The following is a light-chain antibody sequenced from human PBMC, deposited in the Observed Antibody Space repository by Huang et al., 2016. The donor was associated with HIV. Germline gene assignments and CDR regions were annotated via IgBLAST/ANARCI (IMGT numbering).Light chain of an antibody. Sequence: EIVLTQSPATLSMSPGERATLSCRASQRVSSNLAWYQQKPGQAPRLLIYGAYTRATGVPARFSGSGSVTEFTLTISSLQSEDSALYFCQQYNDWWTFGQGTKVEVK. J-gene: IGKJ1*01. CDR2: GAY. V-gene: IGKV3-15*01. CDR1: QRVSSN. CDR3: QQYNDWWT.